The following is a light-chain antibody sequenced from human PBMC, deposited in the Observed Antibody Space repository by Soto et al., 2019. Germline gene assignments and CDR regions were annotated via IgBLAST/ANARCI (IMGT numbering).Light chain of an antibody. CDR2: INN. Sequence: QSVLTQPPSVSGAPGQRVTISCTGSSSNIGAGYHVHWYQQLPGTAPKLLIYINNNRPSGVPDRFSGSKSGTSASLAITGLQAEDEADYYCQSYDSGLSGSVFGGGTKVTVL. J-gene: IGLJ2*01. CDR3: QSYDSGLSGSV. V-gene: IGLV1-40*01. CDR1: SSNIGAGYH.